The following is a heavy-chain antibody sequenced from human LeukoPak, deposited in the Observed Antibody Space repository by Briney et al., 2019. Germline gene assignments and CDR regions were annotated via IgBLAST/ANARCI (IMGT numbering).Heavy chain of an antibody. J-gene: IGHJ6*03. D-gene: IGHD2-2*01. CDR1: GGSISNGSYY. V-gene: IGHV4-61*02. CDR2: IYISGST. CDR3: ASFSTGNYYMDV. Sequence: SQTLSLTCTVSGGSISNGSYYWSWIRQPAGKGLEWIGRIYISGSTNYNPSLKSRVTMSVDTSKNQFSLKLNSVTAADTAVYYCASFSTGNYYMDVWGKGTTVTVSS.